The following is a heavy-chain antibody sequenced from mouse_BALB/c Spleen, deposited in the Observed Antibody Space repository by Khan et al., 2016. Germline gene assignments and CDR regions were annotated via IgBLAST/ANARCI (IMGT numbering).Heavy chain of an antibody. CDR1: GYSITSDYA. D-gene: IGHD2-4*01. CDR3: ARGMITTFDY. CDR2: ISYSGST. Sequence: VQLKESGPGLVKPSQSLSLTCTVTGYSITSDYAWNWIRQFPGNKLEWMGYISYSGSTSYNPSLKSRISITQDTSKNQFFLQLNSVTTEDTARYYCARGMITTFDYGGQGTTLTVSS. J-gene: IGHJ2*01. V-gene: IGHV3-2*02.